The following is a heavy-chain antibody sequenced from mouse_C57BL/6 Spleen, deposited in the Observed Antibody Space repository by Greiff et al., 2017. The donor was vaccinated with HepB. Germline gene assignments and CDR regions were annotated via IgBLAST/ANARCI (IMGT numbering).Heavy chain of an antibody. J-gene: IGHJ3*01. Sequence: QVQLKQSGAELARPGASVKLSCKASGYTFTSYGISWVKQRTGQGLEWIGEIYPRSGNTYYNEKFKGKATMTADKSSSTAYMELRSLTSEDSAVYFCARTAGDGPFAYWGQGTLVTVSA. CDR2: IYPRSGNT. V-gene: IGHV1-81*01. CDR1: GYTFTSYG. CDR3: ARTAGDGPFAY. D-gene: IGHD2-3*01.